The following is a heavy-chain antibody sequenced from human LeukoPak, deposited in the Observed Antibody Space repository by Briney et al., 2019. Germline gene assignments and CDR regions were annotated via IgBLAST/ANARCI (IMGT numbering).Heavy chain of an antibody. CDR3: ARGVIASGGNDFDY. J-gene: IGHJ4*02. CDR2: IYYSGST. CDR1: GGSISSSSYY. D-gene: IGHD6-13*01. Sequence: SETLSLTCTVSGGSISSSSYYWGWIRQPPGKGLEWIGSIYYSGSTNYNPSLKSRVTMSVDTSKSQLSLKVISVTAADTAVYYCARGVIASGGNDFDYWGQGTLVTVSS. V-gene: IGHV4-39*07.